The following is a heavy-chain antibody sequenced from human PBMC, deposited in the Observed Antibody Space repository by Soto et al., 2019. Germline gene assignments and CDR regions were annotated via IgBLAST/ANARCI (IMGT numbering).Heavy chain of an antibody. Sequence: GGSLRLSCAASGFTFSSYGMHWVRQAPGKGLEWVAGISYDGSNKYYADSAKGRFTISRDNSKNTLYLQMNSLRAEDTAVYYFAKSVRGAVLARGWGEGTLVSVSS. CDR2: ISYDGSNK. CDR3: AKSVRGAVLARG. D-gene: IGHD3-10*02. CDR1: GFTFSSYG. V-gene: IGHV3-30*18. J-gene: IGHJ4*02.